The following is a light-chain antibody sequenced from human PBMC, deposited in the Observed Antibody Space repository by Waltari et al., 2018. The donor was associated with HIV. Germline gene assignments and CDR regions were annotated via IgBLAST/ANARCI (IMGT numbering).Light chain of an antibody. V-gene: IGLV2-14*01. CDR2: EVS. Sequence: QSALTQPASVSGSPGQSITISCTGTSSDVAAYDFVSWYQQHPGKAPRLMIYEVSSRPSGVSNRFSGSKSGSTAALTISGLQSEDEADYSCSSYTSRNTVVFGTGTKVTVL. CDR3: SSYTSRNTVV. CDR1: SSDVAAYDF. J-gene: IGLJ1*01.